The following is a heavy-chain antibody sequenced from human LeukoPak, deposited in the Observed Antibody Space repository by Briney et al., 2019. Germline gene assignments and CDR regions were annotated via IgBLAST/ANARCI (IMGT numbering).Heavy chain of an antibody. CDR1: GYTFTGYY. Sequence: ASVKVSCKASGYTFTGYYMHWVRQAPGQGLEWMGRINPNSGGTNYAQKFQGRVTMTGDTSISTAYMELSRLRSDDTAVYYCAREGDYGDYPIDYWGQGTLVTVSS. D-gene: IGHD4-17*01. CDR2: INPNSGGT. V-gene: IGHV1-2*06. J-gene: IGHJ4*02. CDR3: AREGDYGDYPIDY.